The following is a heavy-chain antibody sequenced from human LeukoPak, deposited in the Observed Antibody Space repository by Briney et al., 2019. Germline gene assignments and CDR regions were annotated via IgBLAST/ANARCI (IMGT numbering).Heavy chain of an antibody. J-gene: IGHJ5*02. CDR1: GFTFSSYG. CDR3: ARDLGLLRFGEFAKFDP. CDR2: IWYDGSNK. D-gene: IGHD3-10*01. Sequence: GRSLRLSCAASGFTFSSYGMHWVRQAPGKGLEWVAVIWYDGSNKYYADSVKGRFTISRDNSKNTLYLQMNSLRAEDTAVYYCARDLGLLRFGEFAKFDPWGQGTLVTVSS. V-gene: IGHV3-33*01.